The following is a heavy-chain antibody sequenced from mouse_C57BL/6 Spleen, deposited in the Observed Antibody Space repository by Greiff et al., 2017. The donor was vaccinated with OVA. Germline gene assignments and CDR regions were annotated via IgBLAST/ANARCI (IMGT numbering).Heavy chain of an antibody. V-gene: IGHV1-50*01. CDR1: GYTFTSYW. Sequence: QVQLQQPGAELVKPGASVKLSCKASGYTFTSYWMQWVKQRPGQGLEWIGEIDPSDSYTNYNQKFKGKATLTVDTSSSTAYMQLSSLTSEDSAVYYCARKYGGRFAYWGQETLVTVSA. CDR2: IDPSDSYT. J-gene: IGHJ3*01. CDR3: ARKYGGRFAY. D-gene: IGHD1-1*01.